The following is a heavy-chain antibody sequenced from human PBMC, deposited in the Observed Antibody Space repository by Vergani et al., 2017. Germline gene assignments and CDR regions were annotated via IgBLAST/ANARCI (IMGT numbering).Heavy chain of an antibody. Sequence: VQLVESGGGLIQPGGSLRLSCAASGFTVSSNYMSWVRQAPGKGLEWVSVIYSGGSTYYADSVKGRFTISRDNSKNTLYLQMNSLRAEDTAVYYCARVFGSGSYPTTTAFDYWGQGTLVTVSS. V-gene: IGHV3-53*01. CDR3: ARVFGSGSYPTTTAFDY. J-gene: IGHJ4*02. CDR2: IYSGGST. CDR1: GFTVSSNY. D-gene: IGHD1-26*01.